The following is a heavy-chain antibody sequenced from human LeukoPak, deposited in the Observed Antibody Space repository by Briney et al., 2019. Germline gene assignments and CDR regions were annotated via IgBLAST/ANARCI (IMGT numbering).Heavy chain of an antibody. D-gene: IGHD6-13*01. Sequence: GGSLRLSCAASGSTFDDYATHWVRQAPGKGLEWVSGISWNSGSIGYADSVKGRFTISRDNSKNTLYLQMNSLRAKDTAVYYCAKDHDEYSSSWYFDYWGQGTLVTVSS. CDR1: GSTFDDYA. CDR2: ISWNSGSI. V-gene: IGHV3-9*01. J-gene: IGHJ4*02. CDR3: AKDHDEYSSSWYFDY.